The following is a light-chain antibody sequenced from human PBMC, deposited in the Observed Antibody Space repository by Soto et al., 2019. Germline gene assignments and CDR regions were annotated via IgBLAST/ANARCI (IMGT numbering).Light chain of an antibody. CDR1: QSIDTW. V-gene: IGKV1-5*01. Sequence: PMTQSPSTLSASVGDRVTITCRASQSIDTWLAWYQQKPGKAPRLLIYAASTRATDIPERFSGSGSGTDFTLSISSLEPDDFALYYCQQYDASPLTFGPGTTVEIK. CDR2: AAS. J-gene: IGKJ3*01. CDR3: QQYDASPLT.